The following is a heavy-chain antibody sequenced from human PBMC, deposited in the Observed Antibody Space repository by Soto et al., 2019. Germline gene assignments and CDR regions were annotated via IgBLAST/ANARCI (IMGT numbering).Heavy chain of an antibody. D-gene: IGHD3-10*02. CDR3: ARDPLSSFAMDV. J-gene: IGHJ6*02. CDR2: IIPTFGRT. Sequence: SVKVSCKASGDTFSSYAISWVRQAPGKGLEWMGKIIPTFGRTNYAQKFQGRLTISADDSTSTAYMELSSLLSEETAVYYCARDPLSSFAMDVWGQGTTVTVSS. V-gene: IGHV1-69*13. CDR1: GDTFSSYA.